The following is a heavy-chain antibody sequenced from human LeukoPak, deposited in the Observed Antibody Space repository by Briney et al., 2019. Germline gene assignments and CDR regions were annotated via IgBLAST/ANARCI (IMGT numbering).Heavy chain of an antibody. D-gene: IGHD6-19*01. V-gene: IGHV3-15*01. CDR3: PTFVRAVAGLFDY. J-gene: IGHJ4*02. CDR1: GYTLSNAW. CDR2: IKSKTDGGTT. Sequence: GGSLRHSCAASGYTLSNAWMSWVRQAPGKGLEWVGRIKSKTDGGTTDYAAPVKGRFTISRDDSKNTLYLQMNSLKTEDTAVYYCPTFVRAVAGLFDYWGQGTLVTVSS.